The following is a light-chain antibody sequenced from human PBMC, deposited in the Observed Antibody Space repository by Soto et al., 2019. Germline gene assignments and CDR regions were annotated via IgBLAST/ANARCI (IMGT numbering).Light chain of an antibody. CDR1: QSVRTN. Sequence: EVVLTQSPATLSVSAGGTVTLSCRASQSVRTNVAWYQQIPGQAPRLLVYGASTRATGVPARFTGSGSGIEFSLTISSLLSEDSAFYYCQQYNNWPPWTFGQGTKVDIK. V-gene: IGKV3-15*01. CDR3: QQYNNWPPWT. CDR2: GAS. J-gene: IGKJ1*01.